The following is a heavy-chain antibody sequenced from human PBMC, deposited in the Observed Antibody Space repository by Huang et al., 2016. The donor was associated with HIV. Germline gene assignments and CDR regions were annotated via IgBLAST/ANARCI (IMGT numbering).Heavy chain of an antibody. CDR1: GYTFTNND. V-gene: IGHV1-8*01. D-gene: IGHD3-10*01. Sequence: QIQLAQSGAEVKKPGASVKVSCKASGYTFTNNDINWVRQASGQGLEWMGCMNPKSGKVGYTKKFQGRVAILRNSSINTSYLEVTSLTSEDTAVYYCARGFGINYNHEAFDVWGQGTMVTVSS. J-gene: IGHJ3*01. CDR3: ARGFGINYNHEAFDV. CDR2: MNPKSGKV.